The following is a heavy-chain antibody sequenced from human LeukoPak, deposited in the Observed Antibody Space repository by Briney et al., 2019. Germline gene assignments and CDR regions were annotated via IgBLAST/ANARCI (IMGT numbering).Heavy chain of an antibody. CDR2: ISSSSSYI. CDR3: ARNYDSSGYYLDAFDI. D-gene: IGHD3-22*01. Sequence: PGGSLRLSCAASGFTFSSYSMNWVRQAPGKGLEWVSCISSSSSYIYYADSVKGRFTISRDNAKNSLYLQMNSLRAEDTAAYYCARNYDSSGYYLDAFDIWGQGTMVTVSS. J-gene: IGHJ3*02. V-gene: IGHV3-21*01. CDR1: GFTFSSYS.